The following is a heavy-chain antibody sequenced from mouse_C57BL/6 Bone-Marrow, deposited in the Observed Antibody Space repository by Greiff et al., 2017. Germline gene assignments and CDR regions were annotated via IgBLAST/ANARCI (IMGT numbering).Heavy chain of an antibody. V-gene: IGHV1-72*01. CDR2: IDPHSDGT. Sequence: QVQLQQPGAELVKPGASVKLSCKASGYTFTSYWMHWVNQRPGRGLEWIGRIDPHSDGTKYNEKFKSKATLTVDKPSSTAYMQLSSLTSEDSAVYYCAHGNYFYWYFAVWGTGTTVTVSS. D-gene: IGHD2-1*01. CDR3: AHGNYFYWYFAV. CDR1: GYTFTSYW. J-gene: IGHJ1*03.